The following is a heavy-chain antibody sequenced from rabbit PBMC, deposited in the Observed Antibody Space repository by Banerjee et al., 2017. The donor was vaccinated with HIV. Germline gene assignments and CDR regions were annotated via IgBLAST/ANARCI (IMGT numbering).Heavy chain of an antibody. CDR3: ARDLTGVIGWNFGW. V-gene: IGHV1S45*01. CDR1: GFSFSYSDY. D-gene: IGHD4-1*01. Sequence: QEQLEESGGGLVKPEGSLTLTCTASGFSFSYSDYMCWVRQPPGKGPEWIACIGAGISYTIYYATWAKGRFTISKTSSTTVTLQMTSLTVADTATYFCARDLTGVIGWNFGWWGPGTLVTVS. J-gene: IGHJ6*01. CDR2: IGAGISYTI.